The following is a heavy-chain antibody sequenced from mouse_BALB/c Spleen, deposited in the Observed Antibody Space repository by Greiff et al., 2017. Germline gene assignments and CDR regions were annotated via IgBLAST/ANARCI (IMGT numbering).Heavy chain of an antibody. CDR1: GYTFTSYV. V-gene: IGHV1-14*01. CDR3: ARFGYDHAMDY. J-gene: IGHJ4*01. D-gene: IGHD2-2*01. CDR2: INPYNDGT. Sequence: EVKLVESGPELVKPGASVKMSCKASGYTFTSYVMHWVKQKPGQGLEWIGYINPYNDGTKYNEKFKGKATLTSDKSSSTAYMELSSLTSEDSAVYYCARFGYDHAMDYWGQGTSVTVSS.